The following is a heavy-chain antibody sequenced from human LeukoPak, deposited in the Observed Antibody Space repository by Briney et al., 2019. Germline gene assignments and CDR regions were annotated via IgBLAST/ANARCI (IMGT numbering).Heavy chain of an antibody. CDR3: ARGPSGGNNLWMDY. CDR1: GFTFSNYW. J-gene: IGHJ4*02. D-gene: IGHD1-20*01. CDR2: IKQDGSET. Sequence: GGSLRLSCAASGFTFSNYWMTWVRQAPGKGLEWVANIKQDGSETYYAGSVKGRFTNSRDNAKNSLYLQMNSLRAEDTAVYYCARGPSGGNNLWMDYWGQGTLVTVSS. V-gene: IGHV3-7*01.